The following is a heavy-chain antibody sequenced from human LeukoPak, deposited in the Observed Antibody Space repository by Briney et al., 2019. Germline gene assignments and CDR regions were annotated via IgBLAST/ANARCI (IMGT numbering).Heavy chain of an antibody. Sequence: GGSLRLSCAASGFTFSSYWMSWVRQAPGKGLEWVANIKQDGSEKYYVDSVKGRFTISRDNAKNSLYLQMDSLRAEDTAVYYCAREDDDILTGHGGYFDYWGQGTLVTVSS. J-gene: IGHJ4*02. V-gene: IGHV3-7*03. CDR3: AREDDDILTGHGGYFDY. D-gene: IGHD3-9*01. CDR2: IKQDGSEK. CDR1: GFTFSSYW.